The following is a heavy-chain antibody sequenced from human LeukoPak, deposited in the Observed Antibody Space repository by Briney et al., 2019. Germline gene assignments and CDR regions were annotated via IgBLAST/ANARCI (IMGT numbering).Heavy chain of an antibody. CDR3: ARGATMVRGALYYYGMDV. CDR2: ISSSSSYI. V-gene: IGHV3-21*01. D-gene: IGHD3-10*01. Sequence: PGGSLRLSCAASGFTFSSYWMSWVRQAPGKGLEWVSSISSSSSYIYYADSVKGRFTISRDNAKNSLYLQMNSLRAEDTAVYYCARGATMVRGALYYYGMDVWGQGTTVTVSS. J-gene: IGHJ6*02. CDR1: GFTFSSYW.